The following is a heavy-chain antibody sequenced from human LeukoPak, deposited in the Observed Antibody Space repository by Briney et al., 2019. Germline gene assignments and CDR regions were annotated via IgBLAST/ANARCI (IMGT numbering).Heavy chain of an antibody. Sequence: SETLSLTCSVSGAAISSSTHYWGWVRQPPGKGLEWIASMYYSGSTYYSPSLRSRVIISIDTTKNQFSLKLSSVTAADTAVYYCARFLKTAAAPPPRYYFDYWGQGTLVTVSS. CDR1: GAAISSSTHY. D-gene: IGHD6-13*01. V-gene: IGHV4-39*07. J-gene: IGHJ4*02. CDR3: ARFLKTAAAPPPRYYFDY. CDR2: MYYSGST.